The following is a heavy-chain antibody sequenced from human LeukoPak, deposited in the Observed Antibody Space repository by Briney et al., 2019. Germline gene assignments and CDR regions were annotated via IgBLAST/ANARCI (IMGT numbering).Heavy chain of an antibody. Sequence: GGSLRLSCAASGFTFDGYAMHWVRQAPGKGLEWVSGISWNSGSIGYADSVKGRFTISRDNAKNSLYLQMNSLRAEDMALYYCAKDLYSSSSGYFDYWGQGTLVTVSS. CDR1: GFTFDGYA. D-gene: IGHD6-6*01. J-gene: IGHJ4*02. V-gene: IGHV3-9*03. CDR3: AKDLYSSSSGYFDY. CDR2: ISWNSGSI.